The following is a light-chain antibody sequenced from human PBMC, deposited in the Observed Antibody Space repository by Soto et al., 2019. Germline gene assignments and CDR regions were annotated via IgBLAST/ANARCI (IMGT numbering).Light chain of an antibody. V-gene: IGLV2-23*01. CDR2: EGS. CDR3: CSYAGSSTVYV. CDR1: SRDVGSYNL. J-gene: IGLJ1*01. Sequence: QSALTQPASVSGSPGQSITISCTGTSRDVGSYNLVSWYQQHPGKAPKLMIYEGSKRPSGVSNRFSGSKSGNTASLTISGLQAEDEADYYCCSYAGSSTVYVFGTGTKLTVL.